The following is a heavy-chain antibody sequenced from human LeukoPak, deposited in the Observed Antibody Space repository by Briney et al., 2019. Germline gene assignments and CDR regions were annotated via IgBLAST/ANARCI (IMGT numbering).Heavy chain of an antibody. CDR3: ARSANRGFLEWLSPFDY. Sequence: ASVKVSCKASGYSFTGYYIHWVRQAPGQGLEWMGWINTNTGNPTYAQGFTGRFVFSLDTSVSTAYLQISSLKAEDTAVYYCARSANRGFLEWLSPFDYWGQGTLVTVSS. J-gene: IGHJ4*02. CDR2: INTNTGNP. V-gene: IGHV7-4-1*02. CDR1: GYSFTGYY. D-gene: IGHD3-3*01.